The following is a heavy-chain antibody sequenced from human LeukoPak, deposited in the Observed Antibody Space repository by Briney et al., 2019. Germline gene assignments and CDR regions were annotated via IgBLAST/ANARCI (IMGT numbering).Heavy chain of an antibody. CDR3: AKSTYVDYPCCLDY. D-gene: IGHD3-9*01. CDR1: GFTFSSNY. J-gene: IGHJ4*02. V-gene: IGHV3-53*01. CDR2: INSGGTT. Sequence: GGSLRLSCAASGFTFSSNYMSWVRQAPGKGLEWVSVINSGGTTYHADSVKGRFTISRDNSKNTLYLQMSSLRAEGMAVYYCAKSTYVDYPCCLDYWGQGTLVTVSS.